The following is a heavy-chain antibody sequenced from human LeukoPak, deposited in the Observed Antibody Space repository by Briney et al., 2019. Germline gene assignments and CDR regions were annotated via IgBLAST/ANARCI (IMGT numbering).Heavy chain of an antibody. V-gene: IGHV4-59*01. D-gene: IGHD6-19*01. Sequence: SETLSLTCTVSGGSISSYYWSWIRQPPEEGLGWIGYIYYSGSTNYNPSLKSRVTISVDTSKNQFSLKLSSVTAADTAVYYCARAESSGWYWFDPWGQGTLVTVSS. J-gene: IGHJ5*02. CDR3: ARAESSGWYWFDP. CDR1: GGSISSYY. CDR2: IYYSGST.